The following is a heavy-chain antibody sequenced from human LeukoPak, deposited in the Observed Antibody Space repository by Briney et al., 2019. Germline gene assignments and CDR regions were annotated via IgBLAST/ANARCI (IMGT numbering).Heavy chain of an antibody. J-gene: IGHJ4*02. D-gene: IGHD3-10*01. CDR2: ISGSGGST. CDR3: AKNHALLWFGEETGY. CDR1: GFTFSSYG. Sequence: GGTLRLSCAASGFTFSSYGMSWVRQAPGKGLEWVSAISGSGGSTYYADSVKGRFTISRDNSKNTLYLQMNSLRAKDTAVYYCAKNHALLWFGEETGYWGQGTLVTVSS. V-gene: IGHV3-23*01.